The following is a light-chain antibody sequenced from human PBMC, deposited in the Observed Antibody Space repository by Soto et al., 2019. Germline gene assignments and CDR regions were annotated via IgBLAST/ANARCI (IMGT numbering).Light chain of an antibody. V-gene: IGKV3-20*01. CDR1: QSVSSSY. CDR3: QQYGSSPST. CDR2: GAS. Sequence: EIVLTQSPGTLSLSPGERATLSCRASQSVSSSYLAWYQQKPGQAPRLLIYGASSRATGIPDRFSGSGAATDITLTISRLEPEDFAVYYCQQYGSSPSTFGQGTRLEIK. J-gene: IGKJ5*01.